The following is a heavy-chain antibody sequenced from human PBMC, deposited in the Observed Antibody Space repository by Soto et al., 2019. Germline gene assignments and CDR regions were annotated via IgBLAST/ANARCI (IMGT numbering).Heavy chain of an antibody. Sequence: QVQLVQSGAEVKKPGASVKVSCKASGYTFTYYYMHWVRQAPGQGLEGMGVINPSDGSTTYAQKFNGRVTITRDTSTSKVYLDVRSLSFEDTAIYYCARPAYGHKPSHFGLWGHGTLVTVSS. J-gene: IGHJ2*01. CDR3: ARPAYGHKPSHFGL. D-gene: IGHD3-16*01. V-gene: IGHV1-46*01. CDR1: GYTFTYYY. CDR2: INPSDGST.